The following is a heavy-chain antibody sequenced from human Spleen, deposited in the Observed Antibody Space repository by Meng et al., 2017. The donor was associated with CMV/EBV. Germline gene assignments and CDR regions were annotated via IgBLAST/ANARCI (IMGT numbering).Heavy chain of an antibody. CDR3: ARHRGFWSGHYYRGRDFDF. J-gene: IGHJ4*02. Sequence: SETLSLTCAVYGGSFSDYYWNWIRQSPGKGLEWIGEINDGGSTNYNPSLKSRVTISVDTSKNQFSLKLSSVTAADTAVYYCARHRGFWSGHYYRGRDFDFWGQGTLVTVSS. CDR1: GGSFSDYY. V-gene: IGHV4-34*01. CDR2: INDGGST. D-gene: IGHD3-3*01.